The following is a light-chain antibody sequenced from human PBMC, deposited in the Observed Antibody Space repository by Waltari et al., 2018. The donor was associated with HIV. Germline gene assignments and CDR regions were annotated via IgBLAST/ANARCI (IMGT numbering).Light chain of an antibody. CDR2: EVT. CDR3: SSWTTSTTRV. CDR1: NAAVGAYNY. Sequence: QSALTQPASVSGSPGQSITISCTGTNAAVGAYNYFSWYQQHPGKAPKLIIYEVTNRPSGISARFSGSKSGNTASLTISGLQAEDEADYHCSSWTTSTTRVFGGGTKVTVL. J-gene: IGLJ3*02. V-gene: IGLV2-14*03.